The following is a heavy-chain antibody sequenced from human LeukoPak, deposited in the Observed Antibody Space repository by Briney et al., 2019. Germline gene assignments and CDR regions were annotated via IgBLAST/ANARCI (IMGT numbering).Heavy chain of an antibody. J-gene: IGHJ4*02. CDR2: IYYSGST. Sequence: SETLSLTCTVSGGSISSYYWSWIRQHPGKGLEWIGYIYYSGSTYYNPSLKSRVTISVDTSKNQFSLKLSSVTAADTAVYYCAREAISIAAAVDYWGQGTLVTVSS. V-gene: IGHV4-59*06. CDR3: AREAISIAAAVDY. CDR1: GGSISSYY. D-gene: IGHD6-13*01.